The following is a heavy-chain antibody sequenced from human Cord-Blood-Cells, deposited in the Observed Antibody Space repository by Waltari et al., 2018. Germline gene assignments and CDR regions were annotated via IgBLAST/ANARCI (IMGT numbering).Heavy chain of an antibody. Sequence: EVQLLESGGGLVQPGGSLRLSCAASGFTFRSYAMSWVRQAPGKGREWVSAISGSGGSTYYAESVKDRFTISRDNSKNTLYLQMNILRAEDTAVYYCAKVPPPDILTGYFDYWGQGTLVTVSS. J-gene: IGHJ4*02. CDR1: GFTFRSYA. V-gene: IGHV3-23*01. CDR2: ISGSGGST. CDR3: AKVPPPDILTGYFDY. D-gene: IGHD3-9*01.